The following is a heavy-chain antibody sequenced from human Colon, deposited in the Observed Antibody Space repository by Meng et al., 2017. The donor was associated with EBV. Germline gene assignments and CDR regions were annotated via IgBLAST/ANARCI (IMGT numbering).Heavy chain of an antibody. CDR2: IYHSGST. CDR1: VGSKRNINW. CDR3: ARVGAYCGGDCYHPR. V-gene: IGHV4-4*02. Sequence: ESGRGTGKPWGTLCRTWGVCVGSKRNINWWSWVRPPQGTGLEWIGEIYHSGSTNYNTSLKSRFTISVDESKNQFSLRLSSVTAADTAVYYCARVGAYCGGDCYHPRWGQGTLVTVSS. D-gene: IGHD2-21*02. J-gene: IGHJ4*02.